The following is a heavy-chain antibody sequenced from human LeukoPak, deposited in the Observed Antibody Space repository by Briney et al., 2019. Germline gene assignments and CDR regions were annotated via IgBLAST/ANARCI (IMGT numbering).Heavy chain of an antibody. Sequence: PSETLSLTCTVSGGSISSTSYYWGWLRQPPGKGLEWIGSIYYSGSTYYNPSLKSRVTISVDTSKNQFSLKLSSVTAADTAVYYCANGRFLEWLFPYYYYMDVWGKGTTVTVSS. D-gene: IGHD3-3*01. CDR1: GGSISSTSYY. V-gene: IGHV4-39*01. CDR2: IYYSGST. CDR3: ANGRFLEWLFPYYYYMDV. J-gene: IGHJ6*03.